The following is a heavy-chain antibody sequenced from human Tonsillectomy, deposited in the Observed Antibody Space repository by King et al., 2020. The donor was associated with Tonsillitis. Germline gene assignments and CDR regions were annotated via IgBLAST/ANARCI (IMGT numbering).Heavy chain of an antibody. CDR1: VFTFDDYA. J-gene: IGHJ4*02. CDR2: ISGDGGST. V-gene: IGHV3-43*02. CDR3: AKDGYSSSSVFDY. D-gene: IGHD6-6*01. Sequence: VQLVESGGGVVQPGGSLRLSCAASVFTFDDYAMHWVRQAPGKGLEWVSLISGDGGSTYYADSVKGRFTITRDNSKNSLYLQMNSLRTEDTALYYCAKDGYSSSSVFDYWGQGTLVTVSS.